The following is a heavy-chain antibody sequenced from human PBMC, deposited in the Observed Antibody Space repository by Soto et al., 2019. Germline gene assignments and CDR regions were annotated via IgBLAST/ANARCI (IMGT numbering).Heavy chain of an antibody. Sequence: GGSLRLSCAASGFTFSSYGMHWVRQAPGKGLEWVAVIWYDGSNKYYADSVKGRFTISRDNSKNTLYLQMNSLRAEDTAVYYCERAGVVLQAWGQGTTVTVSS. CDR2: IWYDGSNK. J-gene: IGHJ6*02. V-gene: IGHV3-33*01. CDR3: ERAGVVLQA. CDR1: GFTFSSYG. D-gene: IGHD3-3*01.